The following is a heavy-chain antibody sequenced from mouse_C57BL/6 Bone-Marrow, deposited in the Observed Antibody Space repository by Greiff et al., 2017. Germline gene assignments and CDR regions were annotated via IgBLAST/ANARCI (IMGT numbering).Heavy chain of an antibody. V-gene: IGHV5-6*01. CDR2: ISSGGSYT. CDR1: GFTFSSYG. J-gene: IGHJ4*01. CDR3: ASARDY. Sequence: EVKLVESGGDLVKPGGSLKLSCAASGFTFSSYGMSWVRQTPDKRLEWVATISSGGSYTYYPDSVKGRFTISRDNAKNTLYLQMSRLKSEDTDMYYCASARDYCGQGTSVTVSS.